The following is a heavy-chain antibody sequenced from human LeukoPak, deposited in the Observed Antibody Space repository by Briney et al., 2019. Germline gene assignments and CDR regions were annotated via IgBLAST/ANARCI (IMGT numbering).Heavy chain of an antibody. CDR2: IYPGDSDT. Sequence: GESLKISCKGSGYSFTTYWIGWVRQMPGKGLALMGIIYPGDSDTRYSPSLQGQVPISADKSISTAYLQWSSLKASDTAMYYCARHTDCYYMDVWGKGTTVTVSS. V-gene: IGHV5-51*01. CDR3: ARHTDCYYMDV. CDR1: GYSFTTYW. J-gene: IGHJ6*03.